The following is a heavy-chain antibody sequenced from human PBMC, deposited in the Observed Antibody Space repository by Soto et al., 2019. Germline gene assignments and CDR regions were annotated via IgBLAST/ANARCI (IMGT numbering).Heavy chain of an antibody. CDR1: GGSISSSSYY. V-gene: IGHV4-39*01. D-gene: IGHD3-10*01. Sequence: SETLSLTCTVSGGSISSSSYYWGWIRQPPGKGLEWIGSIYYSGSTYYNPSLKSRVTISVDTSKNQFSLKLSSVTAADTAVYYRARPMVRGNYYYGMDVWGQGTTVTVSS. CDR2: IYYSGST. CDR3: ARPMVRGNYYYGMDV. J-gene: IGHJ6*02.